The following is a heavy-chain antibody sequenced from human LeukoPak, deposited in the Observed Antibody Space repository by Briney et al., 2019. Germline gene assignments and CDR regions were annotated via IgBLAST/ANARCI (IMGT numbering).Heavy chain of an antibody. CDR1: GYSFTSHW. D-gene: IGHD2-2*01. CDR2: IYPGDSGT. V-gene: IGHV5-51*01. CDR3: ARFLLSRYCSSTSCSPPLGY. J-gene: IGHJ4*02. Sequence: GESLKISCKGSGYSFTSHWIGWVRQMPGKGLEWMGIIYPGDSGTRYSPSFQGQVTISADKSISTAYLQWSSLKASDTAMYYCARFLLSRYCSSTSCSPPLGYWGQGTLVTVSS.